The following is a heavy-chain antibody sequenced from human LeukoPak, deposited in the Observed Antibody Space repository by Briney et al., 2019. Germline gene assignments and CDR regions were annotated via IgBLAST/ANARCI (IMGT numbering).Heavy chain of an antibody. CDR2: ISSSSSYI. CDR3: ARAEDDYGDDGRSDY. J-gene: IGHJ4*02. Sequence: GGSLRLSCAASGFTFSSYSMNRVRQAPGKGLEWVSSISSSSSYIYYADSVKGRFTISRDNAKNSLYLQMNSLRAEDTAVYYCARAEDDYGDDGRSDYWGQGTLVTVSS. V-gene: IGHV3-21*01. CDR1: GFTFSSYS. D-gene: IGHD4-17*01.